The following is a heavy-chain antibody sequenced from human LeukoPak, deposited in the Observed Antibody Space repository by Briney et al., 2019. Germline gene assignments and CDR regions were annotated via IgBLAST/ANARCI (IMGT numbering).Heavy chain of an antibody. CDR1: GFTFSSYA. J-gene: IGHJ4*02. V-gene: IGHV3-23*01. CDR3: AKGEKTRPFGGVIDY. Sequence: GGSLRLSCAASGFTFSSYAMSWVRQAPGKGLEWVSAISDSGGSTYYTDSVKGRFTISRDNSKNTLYLQMNSLRAEDTAAYYCAKGEKTRPFGGVIDYWGQETLVTVSS. D-gene: IGHD3-16*02. CDR2: ISDSGGST.